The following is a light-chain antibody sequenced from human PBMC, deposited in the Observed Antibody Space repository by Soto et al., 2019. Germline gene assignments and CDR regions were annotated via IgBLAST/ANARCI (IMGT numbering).Light chain of an antibody. Sequence: IQLTQSPSSLSASVGETVTITCRASQDIDTSLNWYQHKPGKAPNLLVYAVSFLETGVPSRFSGRGSGTVFSLTINSLQSDDFATYYCQQHDGRPTMTFGQGTRLDSK. J-gene: IGKJ5*01. V-gene: IGKV1-33*01. CDR3: QQHDGRPTMT. CDR1: QDIDTS. CDR2: AVS.